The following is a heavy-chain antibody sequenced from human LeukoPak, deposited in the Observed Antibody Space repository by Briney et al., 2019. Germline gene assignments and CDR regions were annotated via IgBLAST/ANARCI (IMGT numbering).Heavy chain of an antibody. V-gene: IGHV4-59*08. D-gene: IGHD3-22*01. CDR1: GGSISSYY. J-gene: IGHJ4*02. Sequence: PSETLSLTCTVSGGSISSYYWSWIRQPPGKGLEWIGYIYYSGSTNYNPSLKSRVTISVDTSKSQFSLKLSSVTAADTAVYYCARSHPTYYYDSSGYFDYWGQGTLVTVSS. CDR3: ARSHPTYYYDSSGYFDY. CDR2: IYYSGST.